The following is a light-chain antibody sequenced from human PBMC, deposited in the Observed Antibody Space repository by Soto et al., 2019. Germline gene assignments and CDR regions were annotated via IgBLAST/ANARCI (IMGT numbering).Light chain of an antibody. V-gene: IGKV3-20*01. CDR3: QQYGSSPLT. Sequence: DIVLTQSPGTVSLSPGERATLSCRASQRVSSGYLAWYQQKPGQAPRLLIYGVSSRATGIPDRFSGSGSGTDFTLTISRLEPEDFAVYYCQQYGSSPLTFGQGTKVEIK. J-gene: IGKJ1*01. CDR2: GVS. CDR1: QRVSSGY.